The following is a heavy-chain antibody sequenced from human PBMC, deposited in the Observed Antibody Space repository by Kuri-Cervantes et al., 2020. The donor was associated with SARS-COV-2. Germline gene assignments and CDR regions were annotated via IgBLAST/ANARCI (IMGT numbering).Heavy chain of an antibody. CDR2: IYHSGST. D-gene: IGHD3-9*01. CDR3: ARAKEAPYDILTVDAFDI. CDR1: GYSISSGYY. V-gene: IGHV4-38-2*01. Sequence: GSLRLSCAVSGYSISSGYYWGWIRQPPGKGLEWIGSIYHSGSTYYNPSLKSRVTISVDTSKNQFSLKLGSVTAADTAVYYCARAKEAPYDILTVDAFDIWGQGTMVTVSS. J-gene: IGHJ3*02.